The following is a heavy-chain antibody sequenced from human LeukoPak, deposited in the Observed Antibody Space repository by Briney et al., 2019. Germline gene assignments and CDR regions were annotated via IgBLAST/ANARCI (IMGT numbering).Heavy chain of an antibody. J-gene: IGHJ4*02. CDR1: GGSFSGYY. D-gene: IGHD3-3*01. CDR2: INHSGST. CDR3: ARSSYDFWSGYLDY. V-gene: IGHV4-34*01. Sequence: PSETLSLTCAVYGGSFSGYYWSWIRQPPGKGLEWIGEINHSGSTNYNPSLKSRVTISVDTSKNQFSLKLSSVTAADTAAYYCARSSYDFWSGYLDYWGQGTLVTVSS.